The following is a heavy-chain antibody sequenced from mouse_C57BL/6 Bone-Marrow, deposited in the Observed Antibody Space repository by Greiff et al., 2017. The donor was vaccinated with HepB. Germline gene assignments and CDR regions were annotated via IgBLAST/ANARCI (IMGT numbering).Heavy chain of an antibody. CDR1: GFTFSDYG. D-gene: IGHD1-1*01. J-gene: IGHJ1*03. V-gene: IGHV5-17*01. CDR2: ISSGSSTI. Sequence: EVQLMESGGGLVKPGGSLKLSCAASGFTFSDYGMHWVRQAPEKGLEWVAYISSGSSTIYYADTVKGRFTISRDNAKNTLFLQMTSLRSEDTAMYYCARGYYGSSPYWYFDVWGTGTTVTVSS. CDR3: ARGYYGSSPYWYFDV.